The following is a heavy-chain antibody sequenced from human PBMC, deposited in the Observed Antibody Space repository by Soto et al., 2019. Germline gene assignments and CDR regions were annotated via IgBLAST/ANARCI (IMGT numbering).Heavy chain of an antibody. CDR1: GSTFSSTD. CDR2: IGTAGDP. CDR3: ARRARFDAFDI. Sequence: GGSLRPSCAASGSTFSSTDMHWVRQATGKGLEWVSAIGTAGDPYYPGSVKGRFTISRENAKNSLYLQMNSLRAGDTAVYYCARRARFDAFDIWGQGTMVTVSS. J-gene: IGHJ3*02. V-gene: IGHV3-13*05.